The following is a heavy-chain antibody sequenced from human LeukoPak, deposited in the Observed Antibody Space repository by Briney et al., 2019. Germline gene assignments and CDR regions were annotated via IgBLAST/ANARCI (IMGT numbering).Heavy chain of an antibody. V-gene: IGHV1-8*01. CDR2: MNPNSGNT. CDR3: TRGVMKGSGKTFDY. J-gene: IGHJ4*02. D-gene: IGHD3-10*01. Sequence: GASVKVSCKTSGYTFTSYDINWVRQGTGQGLEWMGWMNPNSGNTGYAQKFQGRVTMTRNTSISTAYMELSSLRSEDTAVYFCTRGVMKGSGKTFDYWGQGTLVTVSS. CDR1: GYTFTSYD.